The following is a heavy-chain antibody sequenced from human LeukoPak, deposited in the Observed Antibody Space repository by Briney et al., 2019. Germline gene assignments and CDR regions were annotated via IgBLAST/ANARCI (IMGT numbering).Heavy chain of an antibody. CDR2: ISGSGGST. CDR1: GFTFSSYA. V-gene: IGHV3-23*01. CDR3: AKSSPVFAGSVVTDDAFDI. J-gene: IGHJ3*02. Sequence: TGGSLRLSCAASGFTFSSYAMSWVRQAPGKGLEWVSAISGSGGSTYYADSVKGRFTISRDNSKNTLYLQINSLRAEDTAVYYCAKSSPVFAGSVVTDDAFDIWGQGTMVTVSS. D-gene: IGHD3-22*01.